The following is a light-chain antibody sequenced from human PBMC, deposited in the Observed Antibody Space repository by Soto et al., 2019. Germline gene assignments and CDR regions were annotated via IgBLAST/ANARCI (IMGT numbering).Light chain of an antibody. CDR1: QDIGKD. CDR2: GAS. Sequence: AIQMTQSPSSLSASVGDRVTITCRASQDIGKDLGWYQQKPGTAPKFLISGASTLEPGVPSRFSGSGSGTDFTLSISSLHPEDSATYYCQQDYNSPHTFGQGTKLEIK. CDR3: QQDYNSPHT. V-gene: IGKV1-6*01. J-gene: IGKJ2*01.